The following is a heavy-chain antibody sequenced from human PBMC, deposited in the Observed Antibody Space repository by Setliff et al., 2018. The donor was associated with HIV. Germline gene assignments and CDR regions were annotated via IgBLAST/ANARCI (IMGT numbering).Heavy chain of an antibody. V-gene: IGHV1-69*13. CDR3: ARKMGGGSAFDA. J-gene: IGHJ3*01. CDR1: GGVFTNYA. Sequence: SVKVSCKASGGVFTNYAINWVRQAPGQGLEWMGGMIPLRGTPTYAQKFQGRVSITANDMELKNLRPEDTAVSYCARKMGGGSAFDAWGQGTVVTVSS. CDR2: MIPLRGTP. D-gene: IGHD3-16*01.